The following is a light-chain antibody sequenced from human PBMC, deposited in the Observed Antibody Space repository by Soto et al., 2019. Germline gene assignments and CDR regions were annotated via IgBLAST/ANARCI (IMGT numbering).Light chain of an antibody. V-gene: IGKV1-5*03. CDR3: QQYNSYGT. CDR1: QTISSW. CDR2: KAS. Sequence: DIQMTQSPSTLSGSVGDRVTITCRASQTISSWLAWYQQKPGKDPKLLIYKASSLESGVPSRFSGSGSGTEFTLTISSLQPDDFATYYCQQYNSYGTVGQGTKVDIK. J-gene: IGKJ1*01.